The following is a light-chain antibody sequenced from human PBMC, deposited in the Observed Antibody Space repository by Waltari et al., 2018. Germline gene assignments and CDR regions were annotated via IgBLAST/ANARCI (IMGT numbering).Light chain of an antibody. V-gene: IGKV1-33*01. CDR3: QQYDNLPLT. Sequence: DIQMTQSPSSLSASVGDRVTITCQASQDISNYLNWYQQKLGKAPKLLIYHASNLEAGVPSRFSGSGSGTEFTFTINSLQPEDIATYYCQQYDNLPLTFGGGTKVENK. J-gene: IGKJ4*01. CDR1: QDISNY. CDR2: HAS.